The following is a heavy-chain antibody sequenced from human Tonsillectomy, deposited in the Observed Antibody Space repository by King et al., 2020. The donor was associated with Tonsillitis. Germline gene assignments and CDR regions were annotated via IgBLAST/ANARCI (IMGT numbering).Heavy chain of an antibody. V-gene: IGHV3-9*01. D-gene: IGHD2-8*01. J-gene: IGHJ4*02. CDR1: GFTFDDYA. CDR3: AKGVYGSAASYFDY. CDR2: ICWNSGSI. Sequence: EVQLVESGGGLVQPGRSLRLSCAASGFTFDDYAMHWVRQAPGKGLEWVSGICWNSGSIGYADSVKGLFTISRDNAKNSLYLQMNSLRAEDTALYYCAKGVYGSAASYFDYWGQGTLVTVSS.